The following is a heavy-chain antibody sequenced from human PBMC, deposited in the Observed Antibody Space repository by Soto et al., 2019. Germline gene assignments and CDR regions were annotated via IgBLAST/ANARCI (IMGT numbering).Heavy chain of an antibody. CDR1: GDSISTVDYF. D-gene: IGHD2-15*01. Sequence: PSETLSLTCSVSGDSISTVDYFWAWFRQPPGQALEYIGYIYKSATTYYDPSFESRVAISLDTSKSQFSLNVTSLTAADTAVYFCARGRYCLTGRCFPNWFDSWGQGTLVTVSS. J-gene: IGHJ5*01. CDR3: ARGRYCLTGRCFPNWFDS. CDR2: IYKSATT. V-gene: IGHV4-30-4*01.